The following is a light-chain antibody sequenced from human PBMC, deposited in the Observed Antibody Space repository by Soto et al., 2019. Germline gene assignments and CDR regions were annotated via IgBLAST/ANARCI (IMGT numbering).Light chain of an antibody. CDR1: SSSIGAGYD. Sequence: QSVLTQPPSVSGAPGQRVTISCTGSSSSIGAGYDVHWYQQRPGTAPKLLIFGNSNRPSGVPDRFSGSKSGTLASLTITGLQAEDEGDYYCQSYDSTLSDRYVFGSGTKVTVL. J-gene: IGLJ1*01. CDR2: GNS. CDR3: QSYDSTLSDRYV. V-gene: IGLV1-40*01.